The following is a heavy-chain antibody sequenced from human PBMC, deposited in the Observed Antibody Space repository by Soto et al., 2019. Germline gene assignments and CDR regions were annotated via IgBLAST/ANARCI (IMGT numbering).Heavy chain of an antibody. J-gene: IGHJ4*02. CDR1: GFTFSSYW. CDR3: AREVYYDCWSGYRDVDY. Sequence: GGSLRLSCADSGFTFSSYWMSWVRQAPGKGLEWVANIKQDGSEKYYVDSVKGRFTISRDNAKNSLYLQMNSLRAEDTAVYYCAREVYYDCWSGYRDVDYWGQGTLVTVSS. V-gene: IGHV3-7*01. CDR2: IKQDGSEK. D-gene: IGHD3-3*01.